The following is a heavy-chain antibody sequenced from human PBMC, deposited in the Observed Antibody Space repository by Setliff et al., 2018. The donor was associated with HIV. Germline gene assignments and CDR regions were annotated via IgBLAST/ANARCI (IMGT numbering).Heavy chain of an antibody. J-gene: IGHJ3*02. Sequence: GGSLRLSCAASGFTFSHYTMNWVRQAPGKGLEWVAYISRSRDSRTVIYYADSVKGRFTVSRDNAESSLFLQMKSLKAEDTAVYYCASEVCRHSGGYCYDSYAFDIWGQGTLVTVSS. V-gene: IGHV3-48*01. CDR3: ASEVCRHSGGYCYDSYAFDI. D-gene: IGHD3-22*01. CDR2: ISRSRDSRTVI. CDR1: GFTFSHYT.